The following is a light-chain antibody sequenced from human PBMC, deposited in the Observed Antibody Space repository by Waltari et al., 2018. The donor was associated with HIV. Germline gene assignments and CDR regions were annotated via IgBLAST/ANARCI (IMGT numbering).Light chain of an antibody. Sequence: QSELTQSPSASGTPGQRVTISCSGSRANIGTNSVNLYQQPPGTAPKLLIYSKSQRPSGVPDRFSGSKSGTSASLAITGLQSEDEADYYCAAWDDSLNGHVVFGGGTKLTVL. V-gene: IGLV1-44*01. CDR3: AAWDDSLNGHVV. CDR2: SKS. CDR1: RANIGTNS. J-gene: IGLJ2*01.